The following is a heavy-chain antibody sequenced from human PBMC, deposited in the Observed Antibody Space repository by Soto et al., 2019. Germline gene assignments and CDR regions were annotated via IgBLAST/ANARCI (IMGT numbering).Heavy chain of an antibody. CDR1: EDRSTSYW. CDR3: ARHPDIAAAGGFAY. Sequence: SRRVAEDRSTSYWIGRVSKMPGKGLEWMGIIYPGDSDTRYSPSFQGRVTISADKSISTAYRQWSSLKASDTAMYYCARHPDIAAAGGFAYWAKGTPVPVSS. J-gene: IGHJ4*02. CDR2: IYPGDSDT. V-gene: IGHV5-51*01. D-gene: IGHD6-13*01.